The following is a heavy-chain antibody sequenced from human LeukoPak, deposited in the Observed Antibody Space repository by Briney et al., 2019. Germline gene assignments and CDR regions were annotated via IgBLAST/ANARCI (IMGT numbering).Heavy chain of an antibody. Sequence: SETLSFTCTVAGGSINNYFWSWIRLPAGKRLELLGLIHTSGTSNYNPSLKSRVTMSLDTSNNRSSLKLTSVTAADTAIYYCARFSLSGDSWYPEDSWSQGTLVTVSS. D-gene: IGHD2-15*01. V-gene: IGHV4-4*07. CDR1: GGSINNYF. CDR2: IHTSGTS. CDR3: ARFSLSGDSWYPEDS. J-gene: IGHJ4*02.